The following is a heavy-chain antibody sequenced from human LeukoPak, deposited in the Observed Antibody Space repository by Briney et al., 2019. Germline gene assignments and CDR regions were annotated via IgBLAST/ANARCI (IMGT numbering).Heavy chain of an antibody. D-gene: IGHD3-10*01. Sequence: GRSLRLSCAASGFTFSTSGMHWVRQAPGKGLGWVADISYDGSDKYYADSVKGRFTISRDNSKNTLYLQMNSLRAEDTAVYYCAKESRGSMDVWGQGTTVTVSS. V-gene: IGHV3-30*18. CDR3: AKESRGSMDV. J-gene: IGHJ6*02. CDR2: ISYDGSDK. CDR1: GFTFSTSG.